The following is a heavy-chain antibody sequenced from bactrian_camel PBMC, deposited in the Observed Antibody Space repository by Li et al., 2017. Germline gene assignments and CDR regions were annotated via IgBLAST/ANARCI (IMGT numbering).Heavy chain of an antibody. CDR3: AADLGYGSSSHYVCKDY. CDR1: AYTGGPFY. Sequence: HVQLVESGGGSVQAGGSLRLSCAASAYTGGPFYMAYFRQFPGKDREGVAAIHRDGRTKYGDRVKGRFTISLDNDKNTVYLQMNSLKPEDTAVYYCAADLGYGSSSHYVCKDYWNQGTQVTVS. D-gene: IGHD2*01. V-gene: IGHV3S53*01. CDR2: IHRDGRT. J-gene: IGHJ4*01.